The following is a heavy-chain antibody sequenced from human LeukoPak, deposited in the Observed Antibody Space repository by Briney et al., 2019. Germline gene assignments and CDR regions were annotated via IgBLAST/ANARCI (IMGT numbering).Heavy chain of an antibody. V-gene: IGHV3-48*03. CDR1: EFTFSSYE. CDR3: ARGYCSSTSCYRRGAFDI. Sequence: GGSLRLSCAASEFTFSSYEMNWVRQAPGKGLEWVSYISSSGSTIYYADSVKGRFTISRDNAKNSLYLQMNSLRAEDTAVYYCARGYCSSTSCYRRGAFDIWGQGTMVTVSS. J-gene: IGHJ3*02. CDR2: ISSSGSTI. D-gene: IGHD2-2*01.